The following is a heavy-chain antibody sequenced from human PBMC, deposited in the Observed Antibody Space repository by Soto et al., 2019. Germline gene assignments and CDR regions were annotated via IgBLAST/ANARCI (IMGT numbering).Heavy chain of an antibody. CDR3: ARGSAFIGLDY. CDR1: GFIFSLYS. V-gene: IGHV3-21*06. J-gene: IGHJ4*02. CDR2: IGTSGSYI. Sequence: NPGGSLRLSCAVSGFIFSLYSMNWFRQAPGKGLEWVSSIGTSGSYIYDTDSVKGRFTISRDNTKDSLYLQMNSLRAEDTAIYYCARGSAFIGLDYWGQGTPVTVSS. D-gene: IGHD1-26*01.